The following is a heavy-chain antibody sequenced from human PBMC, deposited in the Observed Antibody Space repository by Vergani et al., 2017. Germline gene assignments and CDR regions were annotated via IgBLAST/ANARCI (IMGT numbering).Heavy chain of an antibody. J-gene: IGHJ3*02. D-gene: IGHD6-13*01. Sequence: QVQLQESGPGLVKPSQTLSLTCTVSGGSFNSGSYYWSWLRQPAGKRLVWIGRIHTNGVIHSNHSLKSRVTISVATSKNKFSLKLSSVTAADTAVYYCARGAGVSSSWLWAFDIWGQGTMVTVSS. V-gene: IGHV4-61*02. CDR1: GGSFNSGSYY. CDR3: ARGAGVSSSWLWAFDI. CDR2: IHTNGVI.